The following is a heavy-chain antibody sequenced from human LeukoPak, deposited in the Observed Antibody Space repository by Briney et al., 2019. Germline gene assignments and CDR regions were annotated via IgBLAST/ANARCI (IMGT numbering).Heavy chain of an antibody. J-gene: IGHJ6*03. CDR3: AIGPDYDTSPGPFYYYYYYMDV. CDR1: GGSISSYY. Sequence: SETLSLTCTVSGGSISSYYWSWIRQPAGKGLEWIGYIYYSGSTNYNPSLKSRVTISVDTSKNQFSLKLSSVTAADTAVYYCAIGPDYDTSPGPFYYYYYYMDVWGKGTTVTVSS. D-gene: IGHD3-22*01. CDR2: IYYSGST. V-gene: IGHV4-59*01.